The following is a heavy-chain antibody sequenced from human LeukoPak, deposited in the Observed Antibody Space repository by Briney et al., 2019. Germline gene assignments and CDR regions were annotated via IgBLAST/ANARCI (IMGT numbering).Heavy chain of an antibody. Sequence: SETLSLTCSVSGGSISIISYYWGWIRQPPGKGLEWIGSIYYSGTTYYNPSLKSRVTISVDTSKNQFSLKLNSVTAADTAVYYCARDERYDSSGYPFDYWGQGTLVTVSS. J-gene: IGHJ4*02. V-gene: IGHV4-39*07. CDR2: IYYSGTT. D-gene: IGHD3-22*01. CDR3: ARDERYDSSGYPFDY. CDR1: GGSISIISYY.